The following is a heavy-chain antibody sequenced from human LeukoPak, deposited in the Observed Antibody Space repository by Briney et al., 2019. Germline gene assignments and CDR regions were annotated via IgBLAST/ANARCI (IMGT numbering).Heavy chain of an antibody. CDR1: GGSISSGDYY. J-gene: IGHJ5*02. V-gene: IGHV4-30-4*01. Sequence: PSQTLSLTCTVSGGSISSGDYYWSWIRQPPGKGLEWIGYIYYSGSTYYNPSLKSRVTISVDTSKNQFSLKLSSVTAADTAIYYCARVYAQRNWFDPWGQGTLVTVSS. CDR3: ARVYAQRNWFDP. D-gene: IGHD2-8*01. CDR2: IYYSGST.